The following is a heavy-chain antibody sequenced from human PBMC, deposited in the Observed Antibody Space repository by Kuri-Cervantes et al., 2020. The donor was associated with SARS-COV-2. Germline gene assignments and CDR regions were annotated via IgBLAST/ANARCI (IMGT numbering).Heavy chain of an antibody. V-gene: IGHV3-30*03. CDR1: GFPFSNFG. J-gene: IGHJ5*02. D-gene: IGHD1-26*01. Sequence: GGSLRLSCAASGFPFSNFGMHWVRQAPGKGLEWVAIISYDTTNKYYADSVKGRFTISRDNSKNTLYLQMNSLRAEDTAVYYCARAYSGSYYSWFDPWGQGTLVTVSS. CDR2: ISYDTTNK. CDR3: ARAYSGSYYSWFDP.